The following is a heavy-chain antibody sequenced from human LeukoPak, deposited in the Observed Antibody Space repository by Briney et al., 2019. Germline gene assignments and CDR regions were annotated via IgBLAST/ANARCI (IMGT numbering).Heavy chain of an antibody. CDR1: GFTFSSYP. J-gene: IGHJ4*02. V-gene: IGHV3-21*01. CDR2: ISASSTYI. D-gene: IGHD4-11*01. Sequence: GGSLRLSCAASGFTFSSYPMNWVRKAPGKGLEWISSISASSTYIYYADSLKGRFTISRDNAKNSLYLQVSSLRAEDTTVYYCARDYTDYYELDYWGQGTLVTVSS. CDR3: ARDYTDYYELDY.